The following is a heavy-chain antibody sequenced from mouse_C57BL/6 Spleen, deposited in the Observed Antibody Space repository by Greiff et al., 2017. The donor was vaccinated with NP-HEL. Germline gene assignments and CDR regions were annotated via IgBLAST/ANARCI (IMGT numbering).Heavy chain of an antibody. V-gene: IGHV1-61*01. Sequence: QVQLQQPGAELVRPGSSVKLSCKASGYTFTSYWMDWVKQRPGQGLEWIGNIYPSDSETHYNQKFKDKATLTVDKSSSTAYMQLSSLTSEDSAVYYCARFDDCYYTAYWGQGTLVTVSA. D-gene: IGHD2-3*01. CDR2: IYPSDSET. CDR3: ARFDDCYYTAY. CDR1: GYTFTSYW. J-gene: IGHJ3*01.